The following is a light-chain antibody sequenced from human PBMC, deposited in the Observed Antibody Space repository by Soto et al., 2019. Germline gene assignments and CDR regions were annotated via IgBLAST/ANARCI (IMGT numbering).Light chain of an antibody. J-gene: IGKJ1*01. Sequence: EIVLTQSPATLSLSPGERVTLSCRASQSVTKNYLAWFQQKRGQAPRVLIYGASNRATGIPDRFSGSGSGTDFTLTISRLEPEDFAVYYCQQYGGLPRTFGQGTKV. CDR2: GAS. CDR3: QQYGGLPRT. V-gene: IGKV3-20*01. CDR1: QSVTKNY.